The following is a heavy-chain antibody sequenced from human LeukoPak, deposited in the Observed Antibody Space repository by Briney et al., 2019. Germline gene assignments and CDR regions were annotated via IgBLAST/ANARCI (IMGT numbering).Heavy chain of an antibody. D-gene: IGHD5-18*01. V-gene: IGHV4-34*01. CDR1: GGSFSGYY. CDR2: INHSGST. CDR3: ARLGYSYVSAHFDY. J-gene: IGHJ4*02. Sequence: SETLSLTCAVYGGSFSGYYWSWIRQPPGKGLEWIGEINHSGSTNYNPSLKSRVTISVDTSKNQFSLKLGSVTAADTAVYYCARLGYSYVSAHFDYWGQGTLVTVSS.